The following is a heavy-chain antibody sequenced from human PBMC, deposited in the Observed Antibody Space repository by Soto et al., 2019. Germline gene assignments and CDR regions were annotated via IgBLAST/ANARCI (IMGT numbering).Heavy chain of an antibody. J-gene: IGHJ6*02. D-gene: IGHD6-13*01. CDR1: GFPFSNAW. CDR2: IKSKPDGGTT. Sequence: GGSLRLSCAASGFPFSNAWMSWDRQAPGKGMEWVGCIKSKPDGGTTDYAAPAKGRFTISSDDSKNTLYLQMNSLKTEDTAVYYCTVAHRGSSSYRPGNYCCYGMDVWGQGTTVTVSS. V-gene: IGHV3-15*01. CDR3: TVAHRGSSSYRPGNYCCYGMDV.